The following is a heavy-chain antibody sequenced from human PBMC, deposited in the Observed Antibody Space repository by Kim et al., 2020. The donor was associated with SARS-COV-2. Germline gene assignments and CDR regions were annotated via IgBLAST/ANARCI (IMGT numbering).Heavy chain of an antibody. V-gene: IGHV3-11*05. CDR1: GFTFSDYY. J-gene: IGHJ5*02. Sequence: GGSLRLSCAASGFTFSDYYMSWIRQAPGKGLEWVSYISSSSSYTNYADSVKGRFTISRDNAKNSLYLQMNSLRAEDTAVYYCARGPYSSSSYNWFDPWGQGTLVTVSS. CDR3: ARGPYSSSSYNWFDP. D-gene: IGHD6-13*01. CDR2: ISSSSSYT.